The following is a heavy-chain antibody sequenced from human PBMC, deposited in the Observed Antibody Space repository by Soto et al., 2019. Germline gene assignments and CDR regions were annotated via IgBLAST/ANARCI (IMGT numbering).Heavy chain of an antibody. CDR3: ARCGYSYGRYGMDV. Sequence: ASVKVSCKASGYTFTSYDINCVRQATGQGLEWMGWMNPNSGNTGYAQKFQGRVTMTRNTSISTAYMELSSLRSEDTAVYYCARCGYSYGRYGMDVWGQGTLVTVSS. D-gene: IGHD5-18*01. J-gene: IGHJ6*02. V-gene: IGHV1-8*01. CDR2: MNPNSGNT. CDR1: GYTFTSYD.